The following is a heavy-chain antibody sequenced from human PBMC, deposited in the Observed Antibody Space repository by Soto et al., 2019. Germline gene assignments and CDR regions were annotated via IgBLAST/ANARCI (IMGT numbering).Heavy chain of an antibody. CDR3: ARRYGASFDY. V-gene: IGHV4-59*01. J-gene: IGHJ4*02. CDR2: IYYIGST. Sequence: LETLCVTNTVFWGTSINYYGSWIIQQPGKGLEWIGYIYYIGSTNYNPSLKSRVTISVDTSKNQFSLKLSSVTAADTAVYYCARRYGASFDYWGQGTLVTVSS. CDR1: WGTSINYY. D-gene: IGHD4-17*01.